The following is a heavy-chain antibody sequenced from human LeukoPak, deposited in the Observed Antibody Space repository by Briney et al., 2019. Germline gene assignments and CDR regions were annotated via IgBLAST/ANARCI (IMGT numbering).Heavy chain of an antibody. V-gene: IGHV1-69*13. CDR2: TIPIFGTA. CDR1: GGTFSSYA. D-gene: IGHD3-22*01. CDR3: ATTRPGDSSGYYAY. J-gene: IGHJ4*02. Sequence: SVKVSCKASGGTFSSYAISWVRQAPGQGLEWMGGTIPIFGTANYAQKFQGRVTITADESTSTAYMELSSLRSEDTAVYYCATTRPGDSSGYYAYWGQGTLVTVSS.